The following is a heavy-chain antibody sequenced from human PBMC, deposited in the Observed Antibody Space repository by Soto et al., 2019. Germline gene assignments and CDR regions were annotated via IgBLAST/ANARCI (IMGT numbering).Heavy chain of an antibody. CDR2: INPNSGGT. V-gene: IGHV1-2*04. D-gene: IGHD3-16*02. Sequence: ASVKVSCKASGYTFTGYYMHWVRKAPGQGLEWMGWINPNSGGTNYDQKFQGWVTMTRDTSISTAYMELSRLRSDDTAVYYCARVFSSFWGSYRHGYFQHWGQGTLVTVSS. CDR3: ARVFSSFWGSYRHGYFQH. CDR1: GYTFTGYY. J-gene: IGHJ1*01.